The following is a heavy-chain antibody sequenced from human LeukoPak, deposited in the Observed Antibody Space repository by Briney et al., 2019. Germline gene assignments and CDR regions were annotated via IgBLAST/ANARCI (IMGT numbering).Heavy chain of an antibody. CDR1: GGSFSGYY. Sequence: SETLSLTCAVYGGSFSGYYWSWIRQPLWKGLEWIGEINHSGSTNYNPSLKSRVTISVDTSKNQFSLKLSSVTAADTAVYYCARGTTPGYSGHGGALDAFDIWGQGTVVTVSS. CDR3: ARGTTPGYSGHGGALDAFDI. CDR2: INHSGST. V-gene: IGHV4-34*01. J-gene: IGHJ3*02. D-gene: IGHD5-12*01.